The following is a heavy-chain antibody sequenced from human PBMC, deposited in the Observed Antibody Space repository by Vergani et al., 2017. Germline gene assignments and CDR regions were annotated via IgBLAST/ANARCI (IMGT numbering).Heavy chain of an antibody. CDR1: GFPFSSYS. CDR3: ARGCSGSYWIDYYYYGMDV. V-gene: IGHV3-48*01. D-gene: IGHD3-10*01. CDR2: NSSINSTI. Sequence: EVQLVESGGGLVQPGGSLRLSCAASGFPFSSYSMNWVRQAPGKGLEWVSYNSSINSTIYYADSMKCRFTISRDNDKNSLYLQMNSLRAEDTAGYYCARGCSGSYWIDYYYYGMDVWGQGTTVTVSS. J-gene: IGHJ6*02.